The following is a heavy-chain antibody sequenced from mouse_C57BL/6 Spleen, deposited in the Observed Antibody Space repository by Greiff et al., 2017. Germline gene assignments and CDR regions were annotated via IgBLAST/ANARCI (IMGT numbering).Heavy chain of an antibody. CDR2: IDPAHGNT. CDR1: GFNIKNTY. J-gene: IGHJ4*01. V-gene: IGHV14-3*01. Sequence: EVQLQQSVAELVRPGASVKLSCTASGFNIKNTYMNWVKQRPEKGLEWIGRIDPAHGNTKYAPKFQGKATITADTSSNTAYQQLSSLTSEDTALYYCAPTTVGAMDYWGQGTSVTVSS. D-gene: IGHD1-1*01. CDR3: APTTVGAMDY.